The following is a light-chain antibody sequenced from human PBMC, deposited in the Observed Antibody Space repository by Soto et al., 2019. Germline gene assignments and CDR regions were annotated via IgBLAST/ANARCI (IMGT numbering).Light chain of an antibody. V-gene: IGLV3-9*01. J-gene: IGLJ3*02. CDR1: KIRYKN. CDR2: RDT. Sequence: SYELSQPLSLSVAPGQTAIIPCEGNKIRYKNVHWYQQKPGQAPMLVIFRDTNRPSGIPERFSGSISGNTATLTISRAQVEDESDYYCQVWDSGKVVFGGGTQLTVL. CDR3: QVWDSGKVV.